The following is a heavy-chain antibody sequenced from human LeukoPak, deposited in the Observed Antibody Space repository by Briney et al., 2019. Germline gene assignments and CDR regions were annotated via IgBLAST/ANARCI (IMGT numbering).Heavy chain of an antibody. CDR3: ARDYYYYDSSGYWFD. CDR1: GFTVSSYY. Sequence: PGGSLRLSCAASGFTVSSYYMNWVRQAPGKELEGVSVIYTGGGRYYADSVRGRFTISRDTSKNMVFLQMNSLRVEDTAVYYCARDYYYYDSSGYWFDWGQGTLVTVSS. V-gene: IGHV3-53*01. D-gene: IGHD3-22*01. J-gene: IGHJ4*02. CDR2: IYTGGGR.